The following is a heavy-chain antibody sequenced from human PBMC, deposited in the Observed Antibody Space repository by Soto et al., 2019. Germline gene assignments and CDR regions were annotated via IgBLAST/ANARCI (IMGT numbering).Heavy chain of an antibody. CDR2: IYYSGST. D-gene: IGHD6-13*01. CDR3: ARHSAAALDYYYGMDV. Sequence: QLQLQESGPGLVKPSETLSLTCTVSGGSISSSSYYWGWIRQTPGKGLEWIGSIYYSGSTYYNPSLKSRVTISVDTSKNQFSLKLSSVTAADTAVYYCARHSAAALDYYYGMDVWGQGTTVTVSS. V-gene: IGHV4-39*01. CDR1: GGSISSSSYY. J-gene: IGHJ6*02.